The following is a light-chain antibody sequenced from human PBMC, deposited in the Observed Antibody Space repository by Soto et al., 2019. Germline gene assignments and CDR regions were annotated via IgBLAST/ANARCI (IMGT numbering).Light chain of an antibody. Sequence: DIVMTQSPATLSVSPGETATLSCRASQSVSSYLAWYQQKPGQAPRLLISGASTRATGFPVRFSGSGSETEFTLTISSLQSEDFAIYYCQQYSSWPRTFGQGTRVEIK. J-gene: IGKJ1*01. V-gene: IGKV3-15*01. CDR1: QSVSSY. CDR3: QQYSSWPRT. CDR2: GAS.